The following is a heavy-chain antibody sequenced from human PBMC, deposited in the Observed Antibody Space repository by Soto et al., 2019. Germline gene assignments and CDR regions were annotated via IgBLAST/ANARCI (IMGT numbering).Heavy chain of an antibody. D-gene: IGHD2-21*02. CDR1: GFTFSSYA. J-gene: IGHJ4*02. CDR2: ISGSGGST. V-gene: IGHV3-23*01. Sequence: GGSLRLSCAASGFTFSSYAMSWVRQAPGKGLEWVSAISGSGGSTYYADSVKGRFTISRDNSKNTLYLQMNSLRAEDTAVFYCAKDVQVVVTAHDYWGQGTLVTVSS. CDR3: AKDVQVVVTAHDY.